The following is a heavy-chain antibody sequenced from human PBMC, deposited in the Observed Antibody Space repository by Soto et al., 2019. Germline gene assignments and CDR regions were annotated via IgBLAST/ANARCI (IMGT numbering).Heavy chain of an antibody. CDR3: AKDKSILWFGEPSYYFDY. D-gene: IGHD3-10*01. V-gene: IGHV3-23*01. Sequence: EVQLLESGGGLVQPGGSLRLSCAASGFTFSSYAMSWVRQAPGKGLEWVSAISGSGGSTYYADSVKGRFTISRDNSRNTLYLLMNSLRAEDTAVYYCAKDKSILWFGEPSYYFDYWGQGTLVTVSS. CDR1: GFTFSSYA. J-gene: IGHJ4*02. CDR2: ISGSGGST.